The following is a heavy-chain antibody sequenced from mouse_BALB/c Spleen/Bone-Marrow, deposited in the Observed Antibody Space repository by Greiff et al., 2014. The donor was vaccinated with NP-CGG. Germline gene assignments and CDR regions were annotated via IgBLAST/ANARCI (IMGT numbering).Heavy chain of an antibody. CDR1: GYLFTGYY. CDR2: FDPFNGGT. J-gene: IGHJ4*01. D-gene: IGHD2-3*01. Sequence: EVQLQQSGPELMKPGASVKISCKASGYLFTGYYMHWVKQSHGESLEWIGYFDPFNGGTSYNQKFKGKATLTVDKSSSTAYMHLSSLTSEDSAVYFCARSYDGYPYAMNYWGQGTSVTVSS. CDR3: ARSYDGYPYAMNY. V-gene: IGHV1-28*01.